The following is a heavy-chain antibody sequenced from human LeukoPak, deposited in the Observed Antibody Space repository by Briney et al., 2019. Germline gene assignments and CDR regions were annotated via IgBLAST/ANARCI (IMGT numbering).Heavy chain of an antibody. CDR3: AKSATRLSNGWYGQVDFDS. CDR1: GFSFSTYG. D-gene: IGHD6-19*01. J-gene: IGHJ4*02. Sequence: GGSLRLSCAASGFSFSTYGMNWVRQAPGKGLEWISYIGSSSSATYYADSVKGRFTISRDNVNNSLYLHMDSLRVDDTAVYYCAKSATRLSNGWYGQVDFDSWGQGSLVIVSS. V-gene: IGHV3-48*01. CDR2: IGSSSSAT.